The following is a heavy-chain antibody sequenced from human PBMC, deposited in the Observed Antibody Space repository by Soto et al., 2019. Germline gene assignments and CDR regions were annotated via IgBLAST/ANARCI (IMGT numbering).Heavy chain of an antibody. CDR2: IYYSGST. CDR1: GASMSTYF. CDR3: ARGWYASDWDYYYGMDV. V-gene: IGHV4-59*01. J-gene: IGHJ6*02. Sequence: SETLSLTCTVSGASMSTYFYSWIRQPPGKGLEWIGNIYYSGSTNYNPSLKSRVTISVDMSKNQFSLKLSSVTAADTAVYYCARGWYASDWDYYYGMDVWGQGTTVTVSS. D-gene: IGHD6-25*01.